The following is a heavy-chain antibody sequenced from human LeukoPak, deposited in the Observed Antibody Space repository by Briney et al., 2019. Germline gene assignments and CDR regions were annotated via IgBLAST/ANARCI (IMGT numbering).Heavy chain of an antibody. D-gene: IGHD1-26*01. CDR3: AREIGATTDDY. V-gene: IGHV1-2*02. CDR1: GYTFTGYY. Sequence: ASVKVSCKASGYTFTGYYMDWVRQAPGQGLEWMGWISKSGATNYAQNFRGRVTVTRDTSISTAYMELSRLRSDDTAMYYCAREIGATTDDYWGQGTLVTVSS. J-gene: IGHJ4*02. CDR2: ISKSGAT.